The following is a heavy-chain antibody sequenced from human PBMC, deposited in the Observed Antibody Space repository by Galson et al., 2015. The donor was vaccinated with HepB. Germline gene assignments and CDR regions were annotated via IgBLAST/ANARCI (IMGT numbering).Heavy chain of an antibody. CDR1: GFTFSSYS. Sequence: SLRLSCAASGFTFSSYSMNWVRQAPGKGLEWVSSISSSSSYIYYADSVKGRFTISRDNAKNSLYLQMNSLRAEDTAVYYCARDAVVPATYYYYGMDVWGQGTTVTVSS. J-gene: IGHJ6*02. CDR3: ARDAVVPATYYYYGMDV. V-gene: IGHV3-21*01. CDR2: ISSSSSYI. D-gene: IGHD2-2*01.